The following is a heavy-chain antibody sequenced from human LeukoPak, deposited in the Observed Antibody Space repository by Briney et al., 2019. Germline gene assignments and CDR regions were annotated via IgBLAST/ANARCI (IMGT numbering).Heavy chain of an antibody. CDR2: FDPEDGET. CDR1: GYTLTELS. CDR3: ATLLNYDSSGYYYPFDY. V-gene: IGHV1-24*01. Sequence: ASVKVSCKVSGYTLTELSMHWVRQAPGKGLEWMGGFDPEDGETIYAQKFQGRVTITEDTSTDTAYMELSSLRSEDTAVYYCATLLNYDSSGYYYPFDYWGQGTLVTVSS. J-gene: IGHJ4*02. D-gene: IGHD3-22*01.